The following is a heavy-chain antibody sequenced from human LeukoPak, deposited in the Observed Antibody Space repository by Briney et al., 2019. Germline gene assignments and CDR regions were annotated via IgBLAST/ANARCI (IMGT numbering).Heavy chain of an antibody. CDR1: GGTFSSYA. CDR2: IIPIFGTA. D-gene: IGHD2-2*01. CDR3: ARGLAKRYEDIVVVPAAIRDALDI. Sequence: SVKVSCKASGGTFSSYAISWVRQAPGQGLEWMEGIIPIFGTANYAQKFQGRVTITADESTSTAYMELSSLRSEDTAVYYCARGLAKRYEDIVVVPAAIRDALDIWGQGTMVTVSS. J-gene: IGHJ3*02. V-gene: IGHV1-69*01.